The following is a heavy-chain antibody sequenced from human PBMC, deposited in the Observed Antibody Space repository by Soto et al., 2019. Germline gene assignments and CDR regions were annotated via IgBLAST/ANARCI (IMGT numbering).Heavy chain of an antibody. V-gene: IGHV3-23*01. Sequence: GGSLRLSCAVSGFIFSSYAMSWVRQAPGKGLEWVSGISGSGDSTYYADSVKGRVTISRDNSKNTLSLQMESLRAEDTAVYFCAKPWRYCSGGSCYVHFDYWGQGTQVTVSS. J-gene: IGHJ4*02. D-gene: IGHD2-15*01. CDR1: GFIFSSYA. CDR2: ISGSGDST. CDR3: AKPWRYCSGGSCYVHFDY.